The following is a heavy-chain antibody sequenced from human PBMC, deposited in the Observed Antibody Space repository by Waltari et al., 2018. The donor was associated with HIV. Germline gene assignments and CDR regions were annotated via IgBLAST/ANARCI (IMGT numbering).Heavy chain of an antibody. CDR3: ARDRGDDNEPPFDY. J-gene: IGHJ4*02. V-gene: IGHV1-69*06. D-gene: IGHD3-10*01. CDR2: IIPVLGKT. Sequence: QAPLVQSGAEAKTPGSSVKVYSQSSGGTFNPHGTNWGRQAPGQGLEWTGGIIPVLGKTNDAQKFQGRVTITADTSTNTVYLVLSSLRSEDTAVYYCARDRGDDNEPPFDYWGQGTQVTVSS. CDR1: GGTFNPHG.